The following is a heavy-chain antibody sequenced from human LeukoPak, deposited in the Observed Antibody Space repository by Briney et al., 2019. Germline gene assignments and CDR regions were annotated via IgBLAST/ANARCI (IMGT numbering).Heavy chain of an antibody. CDR1: GGSISSYY. J-gene: IGHJ3*02. CDR3: ARPGRKSAFDI. V-gene: IGHV4-59*04. CDR2: IYYSGST. D-gene: IGHD2-15*01. Sequence: SETLSLTCTVSGGSISSYYWSWIRQPPGKGLEWIGYIYYSGSTYYNPSLKSRVTISVDTSKNQFSLKLSSVTAADTAVYYCARPGRKSAFDIWGQGTMVTVSS.